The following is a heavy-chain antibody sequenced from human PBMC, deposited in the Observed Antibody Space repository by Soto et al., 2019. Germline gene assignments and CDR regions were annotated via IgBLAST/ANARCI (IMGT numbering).Heavy chain of an antibody. D-gene: IGHD6-13*01. CDR1: GDSIRSYY. J-gene: IGHJ1*01. CDR3: ARGPPASAPIPY. V-gene: IGHV4-59*01. Sequence: SETLSLTCVVSGDSIRSYYWNWIRQPPGKGLEWIGCIYYSGNTNYNPSLRGRVTISIDTSKSQFSLNLNSVTAADTAVYYCARGPPASAPIPYSDQGNLLSVS. CDR2: IYYSGNT.